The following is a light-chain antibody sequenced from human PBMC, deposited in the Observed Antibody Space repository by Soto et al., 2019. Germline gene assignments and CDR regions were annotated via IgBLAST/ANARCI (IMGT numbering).Light chain of an antibody. Sequence: EIVMTQSPATLSVSPGERVTLSCRASHSVSSRLAWYQQKPGQAPRLLIYGASTRATGLPARFSGSGSGTEFTLTISRLQSEDFAVYYCQHYTNSPLTFGGGTKVEIK. CDR3: QHYTNSPLT. CDR1: HSVSSR. J-gene: IGKJ4*01. V-gene: IGKV3D-15*01. CDR2: GAS.